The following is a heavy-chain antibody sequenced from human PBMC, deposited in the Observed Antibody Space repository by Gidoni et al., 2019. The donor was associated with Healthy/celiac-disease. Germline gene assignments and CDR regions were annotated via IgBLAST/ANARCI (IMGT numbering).Heavy chain of an antibody. Sequence: QLQLQESGPGLVKPSETLSLTCAVSGYSISSGYYWGWIRQPPGKWLEWIGSIYHSGSTYYNPYLKSRSTISVDTSNNQFSLKRRSVTAADTAVYYCASYCSGGSCYLKYNWLDPWGQGTLVTVSS. D-gene: IGHD2-15*01. CDR2: IYHSGST. CDR1: GYSISSGYY. J-gene: IGHJ5*02. V-gene: IGHV4-38-2*01. CDR3: ASYCSGGSCYLKYNWLDP.